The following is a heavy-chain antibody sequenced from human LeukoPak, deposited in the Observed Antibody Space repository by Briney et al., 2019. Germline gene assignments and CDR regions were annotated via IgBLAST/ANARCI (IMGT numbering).Heavy chain of an antibody. Sequence: SETLSLTCTVSGGSISSYYWSWIRQPAGKGLEWIGRIYTSGSTNYNPSLKSRVTMSVDTSKNQFSLKLSSVTAADTAVYYCAREGGRKYHTPDYYDSSGYPYWFDPWGQGTLVTVSS. D-gene: IGHD3-22*01. CDR1: GGSISSYY. J-gene: IGHJ5*02. CDR3: AREGGRKYHTPDYYDSSGYPYWFDP. V-gene: IGHV4-4*07. CDR2: IYTSGST.